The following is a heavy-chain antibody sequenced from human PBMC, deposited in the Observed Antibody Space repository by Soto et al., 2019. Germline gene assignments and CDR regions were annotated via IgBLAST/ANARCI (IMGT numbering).Heavy chain of an antibody. CDR3: ARGLTMIVVVIADYGMDV. J-gene: IGHJ6*02. Sequence: QVQLVQSGAEVKKPGASVKVSCKASGYTFTSYDINWVRQATGQGLEWMGWMNPNSGNTGYAQKFQGRVTMTRNTSISTDYMELSSLRSEDTAVYYCARGLTMIVVVIADYGMDVWGQGTTVTVSS. CDR1: GYTFTSYD. CDR2: MNPNSGNT. V-gene: IGHV1-8*01. D-gene: IGHD3-22*01.